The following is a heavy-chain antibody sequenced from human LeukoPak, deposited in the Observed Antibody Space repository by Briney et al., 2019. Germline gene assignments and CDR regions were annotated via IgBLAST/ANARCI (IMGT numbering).Heavy chain of an antibody. CDR1: GYIFISYA. Sequence: SCKASGYIFISYAMSWVRQAPGKGLEWVSAISGSGGSTYYADSVKGRFTISRDNSKNTLYLQMNSLRAEDTAVYYCAKDRIGDYYDAFDIWGQGTMVTVSS. CDR2: ISGSGGST. V-gene: IGHV3-23*01. CDR3: AKDRIGDYYDAFDI. J-gene: IGHJ3*02. D-gene: IGHD4-17*01.